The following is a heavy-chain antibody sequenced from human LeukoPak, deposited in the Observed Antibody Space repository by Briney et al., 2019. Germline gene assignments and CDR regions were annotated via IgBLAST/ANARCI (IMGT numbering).Heavy chain of an antibody. Sequence: GGSLRLSCEASGFTFSGYWMHWVRQAPGKGLVWVSRMSSDSTRSSHADSVKGRFTISRDNAKNTLYPQMNSLRAEDTAVYYCARRVVVPAAPYYFDYWGQGTLVTVSS. J-gene: IGHJ4*02. CDR3: ARRVVVPAAPYYFDY. V-gene: IGHV3-74*01. CDR1: GFTFSGYW. D-gene: IGHD2-2*01. CDR2: MSSDSTRS.